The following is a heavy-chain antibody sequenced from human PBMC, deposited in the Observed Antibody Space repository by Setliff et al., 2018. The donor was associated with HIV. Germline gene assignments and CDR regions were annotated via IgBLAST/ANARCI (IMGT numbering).Heavy chain of an antibody. J-gene: IGHJ2*01. CDR1: GYSISSDYC. CDR2: IGNMCHGGTT. D-gene: IGHD1-26*01. V-gene: IGHV3-49*03. Sequence: LSLTCGVSGYSISSDYCWGWIRQPPGKGLEWIGNMCHGGTTEYAASVRGRFTISRDDSESIAYLQMNSRNTEDTAMYYCTRDSGTESGSPWWYFALWGRGTLVTVSS. CDR3: TRDSGTESGSPWWYFAL.